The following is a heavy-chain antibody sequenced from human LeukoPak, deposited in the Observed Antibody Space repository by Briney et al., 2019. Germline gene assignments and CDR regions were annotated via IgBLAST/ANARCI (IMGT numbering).Heavy chain of an antibody. J-gene: IGHJ6*03. CDR1: GYTFTSYD. CDR3: ARGGDYYGSGSPMARFYYYNYYMDV. V-gene: IGHV1-8*03. Sequence: ASVKVSCXASGYTFTSYDINWVRQATGQGLEWMGWMNPNSGNTGYAQKFQGRVTITRNTSISTAYMELSSLRSEDTAVYYCARGGDYYGSGSPMARFYYYNYYMDVWGKGTTVTVSS. D-gene: IGHD3-10*01. CDR2: MNPNSGNT.